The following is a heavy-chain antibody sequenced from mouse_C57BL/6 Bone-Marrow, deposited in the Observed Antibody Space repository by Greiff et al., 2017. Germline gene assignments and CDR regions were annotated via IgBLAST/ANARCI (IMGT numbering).Heavy chain of an antibody. V-gene: IGHV5-4*01. J-gene: IGHJ2*01. CDR2: ISDGGSYT. D-gene: IGHD2-3*01. CDR3: ARDNGYYVFDY. Sequence: EVKLMESGGGLVKPGGSLKLSCAASGFTFSSYAMSWVRQTPEKRLAWVATISDGGSYTYYPDNVKGRFTISRDNAKNNLYLQMSQLKSEDTAMYYCARDNGYYVFDYWGQGTTLTVSS. CDR1: GFTFSSYA.